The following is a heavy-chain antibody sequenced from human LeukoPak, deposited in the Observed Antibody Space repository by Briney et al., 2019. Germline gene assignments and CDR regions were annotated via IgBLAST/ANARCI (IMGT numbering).Heavy chain of an antibody. J-gene: IGHJ4*02. Sequence: ASVKVSCKASGYTFISYFIHWVRQAPGQGLEWMGIINPSGGSTRYAQKFQGRVTMTRDTSTSTVYMEMSSLRSEDTAVCYCARSGGDAIRPFDYWGQGTLVTVSS. CDR3: ARSGGDAIRPFDY. CDR1: GYTFISYF. D-gene: IGHD2-21*02. CDR2: INPSGGST. V-gene: IGHV1-46*01.